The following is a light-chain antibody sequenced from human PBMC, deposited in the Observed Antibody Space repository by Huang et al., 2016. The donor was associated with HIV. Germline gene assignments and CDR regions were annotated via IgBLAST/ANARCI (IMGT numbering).Light chain of an antibody. CDR2: GAS. CDR3: QHYGRSPPFT. V-gene: IGKV3-20*01. J-gene: IGKJ3*01. CDR1: QSVMSSD. Sequence: EIVLTQSPGTLSLSPGDTATLSCRASQSVMSSDLAWYQQRPGQSPRLVMYGASSRAKGSPDRFSGSGCGTEYTLTINSRGPEDSAIYFCQHYGRSPPFTFGPGTRLHIK.